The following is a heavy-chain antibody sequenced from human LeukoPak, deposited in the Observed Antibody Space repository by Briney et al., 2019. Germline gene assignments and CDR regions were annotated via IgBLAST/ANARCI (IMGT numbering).Heavy chain of an antibody. V-gene: IGHV3-53*01. CDR3: ARLSLRYFVSYFDY. D-gene: IGHD3-9*01. J-gene: IGHJ4*02. CDR2: IYSGGST. Sequence: GGSLRLSCAASGFTVSSNYMSWVRQAPGKGLEWVSVIYSGGSTYYADSVKGRFTISRDNSKNTLYLQMNSLRAEDTAVYYCARLSLRYFVSYFDYWCQGTLVTVSS. CDR1: GFTVSSNY.